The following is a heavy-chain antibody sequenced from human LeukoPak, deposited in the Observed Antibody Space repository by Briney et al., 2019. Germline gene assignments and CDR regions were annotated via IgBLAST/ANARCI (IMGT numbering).Heavy chain of an antibody. D-gene: IGHD3-3*01. CDR1: GYTFTDYY. Sequence: ASVKVSCKVSGYTFTDYYMHRVQQAPGKGLEWMGLVDPEDGETIYAEKFQGRVTITADTSTDTAYMELSSLRSEDTAVYYCATVPYDFWSGYYTVNDYWGQGTLVTVSS. CDR3: ATVPYDFWSGYYTVNDY. V-gene: IGHV1-69-2*01. CDR2: VDPEDGET. J-gene: IGHJ4*02.